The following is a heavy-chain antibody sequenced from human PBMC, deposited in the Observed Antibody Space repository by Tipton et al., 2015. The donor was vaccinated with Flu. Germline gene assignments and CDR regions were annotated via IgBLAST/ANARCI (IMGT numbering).Heavy chain of an antibody. CDR3: GRMEYSFGSYFRVDAFDV. CDR1: GETLTNYY. D-gene: IGHD5-18*01. CDR2: INDSGST. V-gene: IGHV4-34*01. Sequence: LVQPSETLSLTCTVYGETLTNYYWGWIRQPPAKGLEWIGEINDSGSTHYSPSLKSRVTMSVDTSKNQFSLKLSSVTAADTAMYYCGRMEYSFGSYFRVDAFDVWGQGSMVTVS. J-gene: IGHJ3*01.